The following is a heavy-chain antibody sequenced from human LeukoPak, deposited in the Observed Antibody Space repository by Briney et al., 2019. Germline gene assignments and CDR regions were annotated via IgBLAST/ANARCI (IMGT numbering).Heavy chain of an antibody. CDR2: INPNSGGT. V-gene: IGHV1-2*02. CDR3: ARDVAWDIVVVISQEYYFDY. Sequence: ASVKVSCKASGYTFTGYYMHWARQAPGQGLEWMGWINPNSGGTNYAQKFQGRVTMTRDTSISTAYMELSRLRSDDTAVYYCARDVAWDIVVVISQEYYFDYWGQGTLVTVSS. J-gene: IGHJ4*02. D-gene: IGHD2-2*01. CDR1: GYTFTGYY.